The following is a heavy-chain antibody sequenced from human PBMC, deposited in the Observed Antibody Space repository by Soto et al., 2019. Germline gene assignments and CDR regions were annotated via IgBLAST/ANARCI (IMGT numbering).Heavy chain of an antibody. CDR1: GFTFSSYW. CDR2: IKQDGSEK. Sequence: PGGSLRLSFAASGFTFSSYWMSWVRQAPGKGLEWVGNIKQDGSEKYYVDSVKGRFTISRDNSKNSLYLQMNSLRAEDTAVYYCAREWYCSSTSCYAEEYYYYGMDVWGQGTTVTVSS. J-gene: IGHJ6*02. CDR3: AREWYCSSTSCYAEEYYYYGMDV. V-gene: IGHV3-7*03. D-gene: IGHD2-2*01.